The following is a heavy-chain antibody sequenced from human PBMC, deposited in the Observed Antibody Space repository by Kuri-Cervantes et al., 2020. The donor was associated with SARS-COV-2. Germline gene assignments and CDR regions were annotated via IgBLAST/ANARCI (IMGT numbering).Heavy chain of an antibody. Sequence: SETLSLTCAVSGGSISSSNWWSWVRQPPGKGLEWIGEIYHSGSTNYNPSLKSRVTISVDKSKNQFSLKLSSVTAADTAVYYCARDALQVGATGYYFDYWGQGTLVTVSS. D-gene: IGHD1-26*01. J-gene: IGHJ4*02. CDR3: ARDALQVGATGYYFDY. CDR2: IYHSGST. V-gene: IGHV4-4*02. CDR1: GGSISSSNW.